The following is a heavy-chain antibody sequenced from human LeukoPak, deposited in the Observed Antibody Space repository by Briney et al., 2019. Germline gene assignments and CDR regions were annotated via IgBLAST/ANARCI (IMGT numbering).Heavy chain of an antibody. J-gene: IGHJ4*02. Sequence: SETLSLTCAVYGGSFSGYYWSWIRQPPGKGLEWIGEINHSGSTNYNPSLKSRVTISVDTSKNQFSLKLSSVTAADTAAYYCARGGCSGGSCYSVVYYFDYWGQGTLVTVSS. D-gene: IGHD2-15*01. CDR2: INHSGST. V-gene: IGHV4-34*01. CDR3: ARGGCSGGSCYSVVYYFDY. CDR1: GGSFSGYY.